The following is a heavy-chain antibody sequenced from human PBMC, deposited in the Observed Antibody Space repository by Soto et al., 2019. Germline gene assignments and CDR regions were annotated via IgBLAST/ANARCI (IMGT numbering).Heavy chain of an antibody. CDR2: TDYSGYT. J-gene: IGHJ4*02. Sequence: QVQLQESGPGLVRPSATLSLTCTVSSDSISSYYWIWIRQSPGKGLEWIGYTDYSGYTNYNPSLKSRVTISGDTSKNQFSRRLSSVTAADTAVYYCARAVGDPLYYLDYWGQGTLVTVSS. D-gene: IGHD6-19*01. CDR3: ARAVGDPLYYLDY. CDR1: SDSISSYY. V-gene: IGHV4-59*08.